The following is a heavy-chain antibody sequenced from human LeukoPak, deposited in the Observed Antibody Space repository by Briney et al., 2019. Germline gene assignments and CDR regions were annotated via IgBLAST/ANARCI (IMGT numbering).Heavy chain of an antibody. D-gene: IGHD3-10*01. J-gene: IGHJ5*02. V-gene: IGHV4-39*07. CDR3: ARDTLWFGELSGWFDP. Sequence: SETLSLTCTVSGDSISSSSYYWGWIRQPPGKGLEWIGSIYYSGSTYYNPSLKSRVTISVDTSKNQFSLKLSSVTAADTAVYYCARDTLWFGELSGWFDPWGQGTLVTVSS. CDR1: GDSISSSSYY. CDR2: IYYSGST.